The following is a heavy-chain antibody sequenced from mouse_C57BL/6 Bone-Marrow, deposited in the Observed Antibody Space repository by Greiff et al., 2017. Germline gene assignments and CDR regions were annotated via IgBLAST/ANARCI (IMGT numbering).Heavy chain of an antibody. CDR3: AKGSSSNYYAMDY. D-gene: IGHD1-1*01. CDR1: GFTFSDYG. J-gene: IGHJ4*01. CDR2: ISSGSSTI. V-gene: IGHV5-17*01. Sequence: EVKVVESGGGLVKPGGSLKLSCAASGFTFSDYGMHWVRQAPEKGLEWVAYISSGSSTIYYADTVKGRFTISRDNAKNTLFLQMTSLRPEDTAMYYCAKGSSSNYYAMDYWGQGTSVTVSS.